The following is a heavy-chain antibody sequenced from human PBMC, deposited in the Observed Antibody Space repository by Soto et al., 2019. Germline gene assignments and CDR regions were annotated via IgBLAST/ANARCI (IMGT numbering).Heavy chain of an antibody. CDR2: ISSSSSTI. Sequence: GGSLRLSCAASGFTFSSYSMNWVRQAPGKGLERVSYISSSSSTIYYADSVKGRFTISRDNAKNSLYLQMNSLRAEDTAVYYCARDCGYCSSTNTNWGQGTLVTVSS. D-gene: IGHD2-2*01. CDR3: ARDCGYCSSTNTN. J-gene: IGHJ4*02. V-gene: IGHV3-48*01. CDR1: GFTFSSYS.